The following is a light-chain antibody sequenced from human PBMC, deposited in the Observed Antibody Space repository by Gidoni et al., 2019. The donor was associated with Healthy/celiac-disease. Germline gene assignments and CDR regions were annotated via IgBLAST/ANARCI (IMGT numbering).Light chain of an antibody. CDR1: QSISSY. CDR3: QQSYSTLRT. V-gene: IGKV1-39*01. J-gene: IGKJ1*01. Sequence: DIQMNQSPSSLSASVGDRVTITCRASQSISSYLNWYQQKPGKAPKLLIYAASSLQSGVPSRFSGSGSGTDFTLTISSLQPEDFATYYCQQSYSTLRTFXQXTKVEIK. CDR2: AAS.